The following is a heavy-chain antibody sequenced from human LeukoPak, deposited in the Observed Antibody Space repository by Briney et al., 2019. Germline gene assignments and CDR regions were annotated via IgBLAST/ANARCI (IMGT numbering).Heavy chain of an antibody. J-gene: IGHJ4*02. CDR2: ISGTGGSA. CDR3: AKQSAGSAAWYSLHYDF. CDR1: GFTFNNYA. V-gene: IGHV3-23*01. Sequence: PGGSLRLSCAASGFTFNNYAMNWVRQGPGEGLEWVSAISGTGGSAYYADSVKGRFTISRDNSKDTLYLQMNGLRAEDTAVYFCAKQSAGSAAWYSLHYDFWGQGTLVTVSS. D-gene: IGHD6-13*01.